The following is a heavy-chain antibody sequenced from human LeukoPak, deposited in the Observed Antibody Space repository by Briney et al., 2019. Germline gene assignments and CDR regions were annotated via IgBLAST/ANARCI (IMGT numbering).Heavy chain of an antibody. D-gene: IGHD1-20*01. CDR2: IYPGDSDI. Sequence: GESLKISCKGSGYRFTIYWIGWVRQMPGRGLEWIGIIYPGDSDIRYSPSFQGQVNISADKSISTAYLQWSSLKASDTAMYYCAKYNWGPPGAFDIWGQGTMVTVSS. J-gene: IGHJ3*02. CDR3: AKYNWGPPGAFDI. CDR1: GYRFTIYW. V-gene: IGHV5-51*01.